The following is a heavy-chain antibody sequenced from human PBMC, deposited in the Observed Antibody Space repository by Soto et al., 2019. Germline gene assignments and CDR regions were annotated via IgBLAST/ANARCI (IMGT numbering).Heavy chain of an antibody. CDR2: IYYSGTT. V-gene: IGHV4-39*01. Sequence: PSETLSLTCTVSDGSISPYYWAWIRQPPGKGLEWIGSIYYSGTTYYNPSLKSRVTISVDRSKNQFSLKLSSVTAADTAVYYCARHFSVDYFDYWGQGALVTVSS. J-gene: IGHJ4*02. CDR3: ARHFSVDYFDY. CDR1: DGSISPYY.